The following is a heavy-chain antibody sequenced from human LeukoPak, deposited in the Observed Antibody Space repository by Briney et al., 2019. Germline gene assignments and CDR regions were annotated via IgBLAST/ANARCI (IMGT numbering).Heavy chain of an antibody. CDR3: ARGSIVVVEITGDYYYYMDV. CDR2: MNPNSGNT. D-gene: IGHD3-22*01. CDR1: GYTFTSYD. Sequence: ASVKVSCKASGYTFTSYDINWVRQATGQGLEWMGWMNPNSGNTGYAQKFQGRVTMTRNTSISTAYMELSSLRSEDTAVYYCARGSIVVVEITGDYYYYMDVWGKGPRSPSP. J-gene: IGHJ6*03. V-gene: IGHV1-8*01.